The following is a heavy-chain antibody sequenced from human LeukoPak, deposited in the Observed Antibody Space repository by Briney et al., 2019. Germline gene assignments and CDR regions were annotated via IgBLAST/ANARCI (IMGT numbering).Heavy chain of an antibody. Sequence: SETLSLTCAVYGGSFSGYYWSWIRQPPGKGLEWIGEINHSGSTNYNPSLKSRVTISVDTSKNQFSLKLSSVTAADTAVYYCARRGYSYGYVSRNYFDYWGQGTLVTVSS. J-gene: IGHJ4*02. V-gene: IGHV4-34*01. CDR2: INHSGST. CDR1: GGSFSGYY. CDR3: ARRGYSYGYVSRNYFDY. D-gene: IGHD5-18*01.